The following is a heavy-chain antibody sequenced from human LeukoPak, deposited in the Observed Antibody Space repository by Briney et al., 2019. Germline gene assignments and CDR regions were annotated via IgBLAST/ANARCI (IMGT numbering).Heavy chain of an antibody. Sequence: SETLSLTCTVSGGSISSYYWSWIRQPPGKGLEWIGYIYYSGSTNYNPSLKSRVTISVDTSKNQSSLKLSSVTAADTAVYYCATGPRSSGWYLHNYYYYYGMDVWGQGTTVTVSS. D-gene: IGHD6-19*01. CDR3: ATGPRSSGWYLHNYYYYYGMDV. CDR2: IYYSGST. CDR1: GGSISSYY. J-gene: IGHJ6*02. V-gene: IGHV4-59*01.